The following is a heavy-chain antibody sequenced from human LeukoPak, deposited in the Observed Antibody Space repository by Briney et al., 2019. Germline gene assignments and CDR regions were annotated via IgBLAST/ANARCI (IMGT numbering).Heavy chain of an antibody. D-gene: IGHD3-10*01. Sequence: GASLRLSCAASGFNFSDYYMTWIRQAPGKGLEWLSYISSTTGRIIYYADSVKGRFTISRDNTKNSLFLQMVSLRVGDTAVYYCARYYPDGFDVWGQGTVVTVSS. J-gene: IGHJ3*01. CDR1: GFNFSDYY. V-gene: IGHV3-11*04. CDR2: ISSTTGRII. CDR3: ARYYPDGFDV.